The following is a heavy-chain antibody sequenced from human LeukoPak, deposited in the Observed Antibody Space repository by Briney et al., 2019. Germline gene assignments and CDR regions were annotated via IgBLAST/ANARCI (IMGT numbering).Heavy chain of an antibody. V-gene: IGHV4-34*01. CDR3: TRMTTGPDT. CDR1: GVSFNDYY. D-gene: IGHD4-17*01. CDR2: INHSGYT. J-gene: IGHJ5*02. Sequence: SETLSLTCAVSGVSFNDYYWSWVRQTPGKGLEWIGEINHSGYTNDSSSLKSRVTLSIDTSRKQFSLNLRSVTVADTGIYYCTRMTTGPDTWGQGPLVTAS.